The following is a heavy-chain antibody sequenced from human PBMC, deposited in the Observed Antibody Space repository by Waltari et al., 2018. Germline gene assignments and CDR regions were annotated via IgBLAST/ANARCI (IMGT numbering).Heavy chain of an antibody. CDR2: INAGNGNT. J-gene: IGHJ4*02. V-gene: IGHV1-3*01. D-gene: IGHD3-22*01. Sequence: QVQLVQSGAEVKKPGASVKVSCKASGYTFTSYAMHWVRQAPGQRLEWMGWINAGNGNTKYSQKFQGRFTITRDTSASTAYMELSSLRSEDTAVYYCARDYYDSSGYYYRNVDYWGQGTLVTVSS. CDR1: GYTFTSYA. CDR3: ARDYYDSSGYYYRNVDY.